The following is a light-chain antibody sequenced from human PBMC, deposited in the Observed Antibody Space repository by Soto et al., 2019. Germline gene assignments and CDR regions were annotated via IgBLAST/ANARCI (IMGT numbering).Light chain of an antibody. Sequence: QSVLTQPPSASGTPGQRVTISCSGSSSNIGSNTVNWYQQLPGTAPKLLIYSNNQRPSGVPDRFSASKSGTSASLAISGLQSDDEAIYYCASWDNSLNGLYVFGVGTKLTVL. CDR1: SSNIGSNT. J-gene: IGLJ1*01. CDR3: ASWDNSLNGLYV. V-gene: IGLV1-44*01. CDR2: SNN.